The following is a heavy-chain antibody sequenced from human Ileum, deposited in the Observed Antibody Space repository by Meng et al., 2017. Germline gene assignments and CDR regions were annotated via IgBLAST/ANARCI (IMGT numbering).Heavy chain of an antibody. CDR2: IYYSGTI. Sequence: QVQLQESGPGLLKPSPTLSLTCTVSGVSISRGFYHWNWIRQHPGKGLEWIGSIYYSGTIYYNPSLKSRVTISLDTSKNQFSLNLSSVTAADTAVYYCARDRFSSGSSNWFDPWGQGTLVTVSS. CDR1: GVSISRGFYH. J-gene: IGHJ5*02. CDR3: ARDRFSSGSSNWFDP. D-gene: IGHD3-10*01. V-gene: IGHV4-31*03.